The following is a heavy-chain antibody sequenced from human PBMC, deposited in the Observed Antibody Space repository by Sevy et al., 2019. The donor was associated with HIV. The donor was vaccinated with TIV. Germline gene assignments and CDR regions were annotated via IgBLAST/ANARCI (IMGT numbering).Heavy chain of an antibody. CDR2: IYYSGTT. J-gene: IGHJ5*02. D-gene: IGHD4-17*01. V-gene: IGHV4-39*01. CDR3: ARLNYGDYSNYFDP. CDR1: GGSISSNSYY. Sequence: SETLSLTCTVSGGSISSNSYYWVWIRQPPGMGLEWIVSIYYSGTTYYYPSLKSPVTISIYTSKTQFSLKLSSVTAADTAIFYCARLNYGDYSNYFDPWGQGSLVTVSS.